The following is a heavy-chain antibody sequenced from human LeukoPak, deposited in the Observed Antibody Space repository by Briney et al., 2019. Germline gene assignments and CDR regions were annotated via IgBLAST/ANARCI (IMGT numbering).Heavy chain of an antibody. D-gene: IGHD4-17*01. CDR1: GLTVSSNY. CDR2: IYIGGST. J-gene: IGHJ4*02. CDR3: VKTYGDYGYYFDY. Sequence: GRSLILSCAASGLTVSSNYMTWVRQAPGKGLEWVSVIYIGGSTYSADSVKGRFSISRDNSQNTLYLQMSSLRAEDTAVHYCVKTYGDYGYYFDYWGQGTLVTVSS. V-gene: IGHV3-53*05.